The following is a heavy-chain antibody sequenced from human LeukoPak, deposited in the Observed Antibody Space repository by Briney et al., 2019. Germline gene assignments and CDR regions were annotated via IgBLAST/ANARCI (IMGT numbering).Heavy chain of an antibody. CDR1: GFTFSRNG. Sequence: PGGSLRLSCAVSGFTFSRNGMHWVRQAPGKGLEWVTFISYDGSNEYYADSVKGRFTISRDNSKNTLYLQMNSLRAEDTAIYYCAKNGRTTATTSGMDVWGQGTTVTVSS. V-gene: IGHV3-30*02. J-gene: IGHJ6*02. CDR2: ISYDGSNE. D-gene: IGHD1-1*01. CDR3: AKNGRTTATTSGMDV.